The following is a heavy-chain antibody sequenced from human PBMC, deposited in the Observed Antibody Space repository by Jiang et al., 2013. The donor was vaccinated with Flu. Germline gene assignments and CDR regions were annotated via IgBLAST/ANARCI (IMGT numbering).Heavy chain of an antibody. J-gene: IGHJ5*02. Sequence: TCTLSGGSITSYYWSWIRQSPGKGLEWIGYVYYSGTANYNPSLKSRVTISVDTSKNQFSLKLRSVTPADTAVYYCARDASGGYNWFDPWGPGTLVTVSS. CDR2: VYYSGTA. CDR3: ARDASGGYNWFDP. V-gene: IGHV4-59*01. CDR1: GGSITSYY. D-gene: IGHD2-15*01.